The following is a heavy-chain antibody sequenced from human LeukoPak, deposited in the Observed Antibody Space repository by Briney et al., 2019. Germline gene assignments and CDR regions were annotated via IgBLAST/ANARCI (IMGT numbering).Heavy chain of an antibody. CDR2: ISSGGNTK. CDR3: ARENYGDYGDAFDI. CDR1: GFTFSSYE. Sequence: GGSLTLSCAASGFTFSSYESNSVRQPPGRGLAWVSYISSGGNTKYHADSVNDRFTIANHNAKKSLYLQMNTMKAQDKACYYRARENYGDYGDAFDIWGQGTMVTVSS. V-gene: IGHV3-48*03. J-gene: IGHJ3*02. D-gene: IGHD4-17*01.